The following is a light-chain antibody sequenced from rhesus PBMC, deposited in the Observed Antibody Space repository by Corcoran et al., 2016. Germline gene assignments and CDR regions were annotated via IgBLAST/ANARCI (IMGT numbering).Light chain of an antibody. CDR3: QHYYSTPFT. Sequence: DIQMTQSPSSLSASVGDRVTITCRASQGITNDLAWSQQTPGETPNLLIYEASSLKRGIPSRFSGSGSGKDFTLTISSLQPEEFATYYCQHYYSTPFTFGPGTKLDIK. CDR2: EAS. CDR1: QGITND. V-gene: IGKV1S17*01. J-gene: IGKJ3*01.